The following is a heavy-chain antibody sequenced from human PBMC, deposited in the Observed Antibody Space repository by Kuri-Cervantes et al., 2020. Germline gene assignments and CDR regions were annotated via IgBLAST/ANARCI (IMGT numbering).Heavy chain of an antibody. J-gene: IGHJ4*02. Sequence: GESLKISCAASGFTLSNYDMTWVRQAPGKGLEWVSSITATSRNIKYADSLKGRFTISRDNAKDSMYLQINSLRAEDTAVYYCARSMAYYFFDFWGPGTLVTVSS. D-gene: IGHD6-6*01. V-gene: IGHV3-21*01. CDR2: ITATSRNI. CDR1: GFTLSNYD. CDR3: ARSMAYYFFDF.